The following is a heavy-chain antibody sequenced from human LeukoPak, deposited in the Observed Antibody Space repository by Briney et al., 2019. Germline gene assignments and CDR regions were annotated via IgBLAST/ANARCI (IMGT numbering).Heavy chain of an antibody. Sequence: ASVKVSCKASGYTFTGYYMHWVRQAPGQGLEWMGWINPNSGGTNYAQKFQGWVTMTRDTSTSTAYMELSRLRSDDTAVYYCARGQDIVVVPAATNWFDPWGQGTLVTVSS. J-gene: IGHJ5*02. CDR2: INPNSGGT. CDR3: ARGQDIVVVPAATNWFDP. V-gene: IGHV1-2*04. CDR1: GYTFTGYY. D-gene: IGHD2-2*01.